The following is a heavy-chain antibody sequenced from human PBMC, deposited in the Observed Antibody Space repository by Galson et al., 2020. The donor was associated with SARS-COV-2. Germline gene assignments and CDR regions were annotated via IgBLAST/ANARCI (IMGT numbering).Heavy chain of an antibody. V-gene: IGHV4-39*01. CDR2: IYYTGST. J-gene: IGHJ6*02. D-gene: IGHD3-16*02. CDR3: TRPGRENVSIRYLGDECAMDV. Sequence: ASETLSLTCTVSGGSVSSSSYYWGWIRQPPGKGLEWIGSIYYTGSTHYTPSFESRVTISVDTSQNLVSLRLSSVTAADTAVYYCTRPGRENVSIRYLGDECAMDVWGRGTTVTVSS. CDR1: GGSVSSSSYY.